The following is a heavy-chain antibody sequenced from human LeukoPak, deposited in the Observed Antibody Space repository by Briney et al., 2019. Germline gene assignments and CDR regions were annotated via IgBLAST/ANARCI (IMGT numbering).Heavy chain of an antibody. V-gene: IGHV3-9*01. CDR1: GFTFDDYA. CDR2: ISWNSGST. Sequence: GGSLRLSCAASGFTFDDYAMHWVRQAPGKGLEWVSGISWNSGSTYYADSVKGRFTISRDSSKNTLSLQMHSLRAEDTAVYYCARDQASDYYDTSGYYYGFFDYWGQGTLVTVSS. J-gene: IGHJ4*02. CDR3: ARDQASDYYDTSGYYYGFFDY. D-gene: IGHD3-22*01.